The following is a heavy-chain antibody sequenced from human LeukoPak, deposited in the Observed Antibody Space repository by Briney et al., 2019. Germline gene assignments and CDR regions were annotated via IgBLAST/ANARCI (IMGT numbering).Heavy chain of an antibody. D-gene: IGHD3-10*01. CDR3: ARHGRFTMVRGVIRSWFDP. CDR2: IYYSGST. J-gene: IGHJ5*02. V-gene: IGHV4-39*01. CDR1: GGSISSSSYY. Sequence: PSETLSLTCTVSGGSISSSSYYWGWIRQPPGKGLEWIGSIYYSGSTYYNPSLKNRVTISVDTSKNQFSLKLSSVTAADTAVYYCARHGRFTMVRGVIRSWFDPWGQGTLVTVSS.